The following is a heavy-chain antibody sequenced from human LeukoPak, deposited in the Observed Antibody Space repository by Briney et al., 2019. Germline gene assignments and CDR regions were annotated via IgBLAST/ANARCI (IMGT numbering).Heavy chain of an antibody. CDR1: GGSISSYY. V-gene: IGHV4-34*01. CDR2: INHSGST. CDR3: ARGRGYSSRYGMDV. J-gene: IGHJ6*02. D-gene: IGHD6-13*01. Sequence: PSETLSLTCTVSGGSISSYYWSWIRQPPGKGLEWIGEINHSGSTNYNPSLKSRVTISVDTSKNQFSLKLSSVTAADTAVYYCARGRGYSSRYGMDVWGQGTTVTVSS.